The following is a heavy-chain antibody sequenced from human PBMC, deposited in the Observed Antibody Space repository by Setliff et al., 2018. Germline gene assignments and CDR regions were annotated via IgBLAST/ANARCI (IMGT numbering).Heavy chain of an antibody. J-gene: IGHJ6*03. V-gene: IGHV1-2*02. CDR2: INPNTGAA. CDR1: GYPFTGYY. D-gene: IGHD1-1*01. Sequence: ASVKVSCKAFGYPFTGYYYNHWVREAPGQGPEWMGWINPNTGAAKYAQQFQGRVTMTRDMSLRTVYLDLSGLTSDDTAVYYCTRDPTGSNFYNFQFYMDVWGKGTTVTVSS. CDR3: TRDPTGSNFYNFQFYMDV.